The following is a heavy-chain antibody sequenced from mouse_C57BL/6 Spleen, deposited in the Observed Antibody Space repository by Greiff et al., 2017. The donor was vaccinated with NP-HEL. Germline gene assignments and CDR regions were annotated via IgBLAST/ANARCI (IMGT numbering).Heavy chain of an antibody. CDR3: AREASYYYGSDAMDY. J-gene: IGHJ4*01. CDR2: FSSGSSTI. Sequence: EVQGVESGGGLVKPGGSLKLSCAASGFTFSDSGMHWVRQASEKGLEWVAYFSSGSSTIYYADIVKGRFTSSRCNAKNTLFLQMTSLRSEDTAMYYCAREASYYYGSDAMDYWGQGTSVTVSS. CDR1: GFTFSDSG. V-gene: IGHV5-17*01. D-gene: IGHD1-1*01.